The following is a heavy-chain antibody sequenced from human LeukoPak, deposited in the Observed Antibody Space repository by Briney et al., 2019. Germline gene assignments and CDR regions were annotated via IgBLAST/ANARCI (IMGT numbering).Heavy chain of an antibody. D-gene: IGHD3-22*01. CDR1: GFAFGSYW. J-gene: IGHJ1*01. Sequence: QPGGSLRLSCAASGFAFGSYWMHWVRQAPGKGLEWISRMNNDGTDISYADSVKGRFTISRDNAKNTLYLQMNSLRAEDTAVYYCARVGYYDSSGYYAYSQHWGQGTLVTVSS. V-gene: IGHV3-74*01. CDR2: MNNDGTDI. CDR3: ARVGYYDSSGYYAYSQH.